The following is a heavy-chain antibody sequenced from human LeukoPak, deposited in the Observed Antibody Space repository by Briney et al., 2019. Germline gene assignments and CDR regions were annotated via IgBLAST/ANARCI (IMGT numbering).Heavy chain of an antibody. CDR1: SGSISSGGYY. D-gene: IGHD6-6*01. J-gene: IGHJ5*02. V-gene: IGHV4-31*03. CDR2: IYYSGST. CDR3: ARDRDYSSSSRWFDP. Sequence: SSETLSLTCTVSSGSISSGGYYWSWIRQHPGKGLEWIGYIYYSGSTYYNPSLKSRVTISVDTSKNQFSLKLSSVTAADTAVYYCARDRDYSSSSRWFDPWGQGTLVTVSS.